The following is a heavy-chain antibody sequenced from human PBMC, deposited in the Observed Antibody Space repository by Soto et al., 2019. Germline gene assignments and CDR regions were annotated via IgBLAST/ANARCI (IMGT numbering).Heavy chain of an antibody. CDR2: IIPIFGTA. Sequence: QVQLVQSGAEVKKPGSSVKVSCKASGGTFSSYAISWVRQAPGQGLEWMGGIIPIFGTANYAQKFQGRVTITADESTSTAYMELSSLRSEETAVYYCARDGAGITIFGVVTGANWFDPWGQGTLVTVSS. D-gene: IGHD3-3*01. CDR3: ARDGAGITIFGVVTGANWFDP. CDR1: GGTFSSYA. V-gene: IGHV1-69*01. J-gene: IGHJ5*02.